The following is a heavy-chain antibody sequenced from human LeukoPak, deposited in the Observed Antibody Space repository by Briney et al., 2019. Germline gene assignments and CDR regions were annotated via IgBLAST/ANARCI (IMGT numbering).Heavy chain of an antibody. Sequence: PSDTLSLTCSVSDGXINSYYCSWIRQPPGKGLEWLGYVYYSGSTNYNPSLKSRVTISLDTSKNQFSLKLSSVTAADTAVYYCARHLRGYSYGPFDSWGQGILVTVSS. D-gene: IGHD5-18*01. CDR2: VYYSGST. J-gene: IGHJ4*02. V-gene: IGHV4-59*08. CDR3: ARHLRGYSYGPFDS. CDR1: DGXINSYY.